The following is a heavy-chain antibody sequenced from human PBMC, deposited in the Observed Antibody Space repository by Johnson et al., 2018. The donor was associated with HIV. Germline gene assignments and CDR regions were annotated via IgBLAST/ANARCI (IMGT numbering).Heavy chain of an antibody. CDR2: IRYDGSNK. J-gene: IGHJ3*02. CDR3: AKAREYDSTGHDAFDI. Sequence: QVQLVESGGGVVQPGGSLRLSCAASGFTFSSYGMHCVRQAPGKGLEWVAFIRYDGSNKYYADSVKGRFTLSRDNSKNTLYLQMNRRRAEDTAVYYCAKAREYDSTGHDAFDIWGQGTMVTVSS. V-gene: IGHV3-30*02. D-gene: IGHD3-22*01. CDR1: GFTFSSYG.